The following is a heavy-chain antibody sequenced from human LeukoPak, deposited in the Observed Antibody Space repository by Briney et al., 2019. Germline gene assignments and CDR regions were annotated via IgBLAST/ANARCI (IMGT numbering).Heavy chain of an antibody. CDR3: ARDHVVDGLVFDY. V-gene: IGHV3-7*01. CDR2: IKEDGSEK. CDR1: GFPFSTYW. Sequence: GGSLRLSCAASGFPFSTYWMSWGRQAPGKGLEWVANIKEDGSEKYYVDSVKGRFTISRDNAKNSLYLQMNSLRAEDTAIYYCARDHVVDGLVFDYWGQGALVTVSS. J-gene: IGHJ4*02. D-gene: IGHD2-15*01.